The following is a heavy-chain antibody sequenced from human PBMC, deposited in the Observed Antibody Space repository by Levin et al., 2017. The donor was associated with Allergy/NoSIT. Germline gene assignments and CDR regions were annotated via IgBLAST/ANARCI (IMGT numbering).Heavy chain of an antibody. V-gene: IGHV4-59*01. D-gene: IGHD6-19*01. Sequence: SETLSLTCTVSGGSISSYYWSWIRQPPGKGLEWIGYIYYSGSTNYNPSLKSRVTISVDTSKNQFSLKLSSVTAADTAVYYCARPIAVAGTWALAYWGQGTLVTVSS. CDR3: ARPIAVAGTWALAY. CDR2: IYYSGST. CDR1: GGSISSYY. J-gene: IGHJ4*02.